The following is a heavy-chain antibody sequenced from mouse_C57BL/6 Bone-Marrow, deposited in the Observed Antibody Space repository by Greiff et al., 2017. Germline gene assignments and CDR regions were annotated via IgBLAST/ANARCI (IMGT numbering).Heavy chain of an antibody. Sequence: EVKLLESGGDLVKPGGSLKLSCAASGFTFSSYGMSWVRQTPDKRLEWVATISSGGSNTYYPDSVKGRFPISRDNAKNTLYMQMSILKSEDTAMYYCESHPYGFDGHDAMDYWGQGTSVTVSS. D-gene: IGHD2-2*01. J-gene: IGHJ4*01. CDR3: ESHPYGFDGHDAMDY. CDR1: GFTFSSYG. V-gene: IGHV5-6*02. CDR2: ISSGGSNT.